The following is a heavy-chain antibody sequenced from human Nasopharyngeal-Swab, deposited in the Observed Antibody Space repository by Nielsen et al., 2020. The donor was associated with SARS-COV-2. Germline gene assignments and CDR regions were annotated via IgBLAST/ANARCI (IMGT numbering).Heavy chain of an antibody. D-gene: IGHD4-17*01. CDR2: IKSKTDGGTT. V-gene: IGHV3-15*01. Sequence: GGSLRLSCAASGFTFSSYEMNWVRQAPGKGLEWVGRIKSKTDGGTTDYAAPVKGRFTISRDDSKNTLYLQMNSLKTEDTAVYYCTTELYGDYFMVWGQGTTVTVSS. J-gene: IGHJ6*02. CDR1: GFTFSSYE. CDR3: TTELYGDYFMV.